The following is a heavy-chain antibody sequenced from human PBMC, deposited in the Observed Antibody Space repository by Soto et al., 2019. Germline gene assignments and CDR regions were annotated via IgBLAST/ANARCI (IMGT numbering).Heavy chain of an antibody. CDR2: IIPIFGTT. J-gene: IGHJ4*02. Sequence: QVQLVQSGAEVKEPGSAVKVSCKAPADSFSSYGIIWVRQAPGQGLEWMGGIIPIFGTTNYAEKFQGRVTITADASTNTAYMELRSLRSEDTALYYCARVLPDGWVEPGVVRGYLDTWGRGTLVTVSS. D-gene: IGHD3-3*01. CDR3: ARVLPDGWVEPGVVRGYLDT. V-gene: IGHV1-69*01. CDR1: ADSFSSYG.